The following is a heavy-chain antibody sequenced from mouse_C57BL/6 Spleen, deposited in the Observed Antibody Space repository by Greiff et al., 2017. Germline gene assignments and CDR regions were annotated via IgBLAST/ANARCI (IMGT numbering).Heavy chain of an antibody. J-gene: IGHJ1*03. CDR3: ARPYYCGSSHWYFDV. CDR1: GYTFTDYN. CDR2: INPNNGGT. V-gene: IGHV1-18*01. Sequence: EVQLQQSGPELVKPGASVKIPCKASGYTFTDYNMDWVKQSHGKSLEWIGDINPNNGGTIYNQKFKGKATLTVDKSSSTAYMELRSLTSEDTAVXYGARPYYCGSSHWYFDVWGTGTTVTVSS. D-gene: IGHD1-1*01.